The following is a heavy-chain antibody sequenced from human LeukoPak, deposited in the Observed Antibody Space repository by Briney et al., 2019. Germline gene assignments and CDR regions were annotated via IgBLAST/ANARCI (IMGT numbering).Heavy chain of an antibody. Sequence: SVRVSCKASGGTFSSYTISWVRQAPGQGLEWMGRIIPILGIANYAQKFQGRVTITADKSTSTAYMELSSLRSEDTAVYYCARDGGNDILTGYPQYNWFDPWGQGTLVTVSS. V-gene: IGHV1-69*04. CDR3: ARDGGNDILTGYPQYNWFDP. CDR2: IIPILGIA. J-gene: IGHJ5*02. D-gene: IGHD3-9*01. CDR1: GGTFSSYT.